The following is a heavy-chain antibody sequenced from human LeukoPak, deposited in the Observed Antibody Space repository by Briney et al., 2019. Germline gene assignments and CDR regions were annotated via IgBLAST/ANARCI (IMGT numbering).Heavy chain of an antibody. CDR1: GGSISSYY. J-gene: IGHJ6*02. Sequence: SETLSLTCTVSGGSISSYYWSWIRQPPGKGLEWIGYIYYSGSTNYNPSLKSRVTISVDTSKNQFSLKLSSVTAADTAVYYCARDWMVHSPNYYYYYGMDVWAQGTTVTVSS. V-gene: IGHV4-59*01. CDR3: ARDWMVHSPNYYYYYGMDV. CDR2: IYYSGST. D-gene: IGHD3-10*01.